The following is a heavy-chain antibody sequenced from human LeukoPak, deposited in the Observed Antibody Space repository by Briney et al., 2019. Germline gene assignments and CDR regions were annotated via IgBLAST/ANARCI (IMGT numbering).Heavy chain of an antibody. Sequence: PSETLSLTCTVSGGSISSYYWSWIRQPPGKGLEWIGYIYYSGSTNYNPSLKSRVIISVDTSKNQFSLKLSSVTAADTAVYYCARLRGVTTPADYWGQGTLVTVSS. D-gene: IGHD4-17*01. J-gene: IGHJ4*02. CDR3: ARLRGVTTPADY. V-gene: IGHV4-59*08. CDR1: GGSISSYY. CDR2: IYYSGST.